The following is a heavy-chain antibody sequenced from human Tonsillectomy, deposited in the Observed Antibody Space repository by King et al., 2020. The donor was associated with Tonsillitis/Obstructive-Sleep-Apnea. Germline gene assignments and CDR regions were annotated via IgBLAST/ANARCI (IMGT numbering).Heavy chain of an antibody. D-gene: IGHD1-26*01. V-gene: IGHV5-51*01. CDR1: GYSFTSYW. Sequence: QLVQSGAEVKKPGESLKISCKGSGYSFTSYWIAWVRQMPGKGLEWMGTIYPGDSDTRYNPSFQGQVTISVDKSISTAYLQWSSLKASDTAMYYCARQVEPVYYYYYMDVWGKGTTVTVSS. CDR3: ARQVEPVYYYYYMDV. CDR2: IYPGDSDT. J-gene: IGHJ6*03.